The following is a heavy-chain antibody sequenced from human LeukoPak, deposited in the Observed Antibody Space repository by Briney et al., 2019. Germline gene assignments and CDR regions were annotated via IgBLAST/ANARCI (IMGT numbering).Heavy chain of an antibody. D-gene: IGHD6-13*01. Sequence: SQTLSLTCAISGDSVSSNSAAWNWIRQSPSIGLEWLGRTYYRSKWYNDYALSVKSRISINPDTSKNQFSLQLNSVTPEDTAVYYCARVQQLGQGFHYWGLGTLVTVSS. V-gene: IGHV6-1*01. CDR2: TYYRSKWYN. CDR3: ARVQQLGQGFHY. CDR1: GDSVSSNSAA. J-gene: IGHJ4*02.